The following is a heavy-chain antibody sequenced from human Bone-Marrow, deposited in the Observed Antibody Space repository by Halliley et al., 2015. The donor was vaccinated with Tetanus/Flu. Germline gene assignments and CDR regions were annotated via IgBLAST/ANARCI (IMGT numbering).Heavy chain of an antibody. CDR3: ARAAGSMVRGIVDYYFMDV. D-gene: IGHD3-10*01. J-gene: IGHJ6*02. CDR2: YSGNS. Sequence: YSGNSYYNPSLEGRVSISGDTSMTQFSLKVNSVTAADTAVYFCARAAGSMVRGIVDYYFMDVWGQGTTVTVSS. V-gene: IGHV4-30-4*01.